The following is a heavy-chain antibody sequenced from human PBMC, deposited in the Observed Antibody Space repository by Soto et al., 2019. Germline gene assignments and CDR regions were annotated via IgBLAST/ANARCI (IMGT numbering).Heavy chain of an antibody. CDR3: ARGQEGIVATH. D-gene: IGHD5-12*01. V-gene: IGHV4-34*01. CDR2: IKDGGST. CDR1: GGSLTGYY. Sequence: QVQLQQWGAGLLKPSETLSLTCAVNGGSLTGYYWSWIRQPPGKGLEWIGEIKDGGSTNYSPSLRSRVTISADTSKNQFSLRLNSVTAADTDVYFCARGQEGIVATHWDQGTLVTVSS. J-gene: IGHJ4*02.